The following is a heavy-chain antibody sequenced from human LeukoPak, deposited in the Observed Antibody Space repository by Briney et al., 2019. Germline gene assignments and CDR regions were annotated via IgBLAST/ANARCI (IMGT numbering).Heavy chain of an antibody. CDR2: INHSGST. Sequence: PSETLSLTCAVYGGSFSGYYWSWIRQPPGKGLEWIGEINHSGSTNYNPSLKSRVTISVDTSKNQFSLKLSSVTAADTAVYYCARGVGTAPSSSGWWRNYYYGMDVWGQGTTVTVSS. D-gene: IGHD6-19*01. CDR1: GGSFSGYY. J-gene: IGHJ6*02. CDR3: ARGVGTAPSSSGWWRNYYYGMDV. V-gene: IGHV4-34*01.